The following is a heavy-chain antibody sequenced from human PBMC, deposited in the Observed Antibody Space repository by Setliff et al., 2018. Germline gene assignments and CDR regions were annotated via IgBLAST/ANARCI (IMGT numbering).Heavy chain of an antibody. V-gene: IGHV3-49*03. Sequence: PGGSLRLSCTTSGFTFGDYAMSWFRQAPGKGLEWVGFIRSRAFSGAADYAASVKGRFTISRDDSKSIAYVQMDSLETEDTAIYYCGRGRVVDYTYYFDYWGRGTLVTVSS. CDR3: GRGRVVDYTYYFDY. CDR2: IRSRAFSGAA. J-gene: IGHJ4*02. D-gene: IGHD2-2*01. CDR1: GFTFGDYA.